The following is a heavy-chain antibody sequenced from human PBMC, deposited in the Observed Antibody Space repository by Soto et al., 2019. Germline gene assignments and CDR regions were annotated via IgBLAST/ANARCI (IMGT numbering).Heavy chain of an antibody. J-gene: IGHJ4*02. CDR2: IIPIFGTA. V-gene: IGHV1-69*13. D-gene: IGHD6-13*01. CDR3: ARDKHRYSSSWFLDY. Sequence: SVKVSCKASGGTFSSYAISWVRQAPGQGLEWMGGIIPIFGTANYAQKFQGRVTITADESTSTAYMELSSLRSEDTAVYYCARDKHRYSSSWFLDYWGQGTLVTVSS. CDR1: GGTFSSYA.